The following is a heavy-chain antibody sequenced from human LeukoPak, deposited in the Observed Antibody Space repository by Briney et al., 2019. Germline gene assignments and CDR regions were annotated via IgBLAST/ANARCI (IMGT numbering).Heavy chain of an antibody. CDR3: ARDLRYFDWLEPYGMDV. V-gene: IGHV3-48*03. Sequence: PGVSLRLSCEASGFTFSDYEMNWVRQAPGKGLEWVSYIRSSGTTIYYADSVKGRFTISRDNARNSLYLQMNSLRAEDTAVYYCARDLRYFDWLEPYGMDVWGQGTTVTVSS. CDR1: GFTFSDYE. J-gene: IGHJ6*02. CDR2: IRSSGTTI. D-gene: IGHD3-9*01.